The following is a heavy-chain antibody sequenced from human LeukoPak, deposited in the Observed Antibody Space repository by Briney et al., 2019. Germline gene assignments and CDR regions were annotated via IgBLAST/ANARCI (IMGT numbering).Heavy chain of an antibody. J-gene: IGHJ4*02. CDR1: GFTFSSYG. V-gene: IGHV3-30*18. CDR2: ISYDGSNK. CDR3: AKGRFPYSGSYYDY. Sequence: GGSLRLSCAASGFTFSSYGMHCVRQTPGKGLEWVAVISYDGSNKYYADSVKGRFTISRDNSKNTLYLQMNSLRAEDTAVYYCAKGRFPYSGSYYDYWGQGTLVTVSS. D-gene: IGHD1-26*01.